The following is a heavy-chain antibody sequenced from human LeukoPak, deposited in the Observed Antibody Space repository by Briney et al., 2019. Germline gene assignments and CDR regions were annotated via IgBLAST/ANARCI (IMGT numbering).Heavy chain of an antibody. D-gene: IGHD5-18*01. J-gene: IGHJ6*03. CDR2: ISSSSSYI. CDR1: RFTFSSYS. Sequence: PGGSLRLSCAASRFTFSSYSMNWVRQAPGKGLEWVSSISSSSSYIYYADSVKGRFTISRDNAKNSLNLQMNSLRAEDTAVYYCARDRREIKLWPREYYYYYMDVWGKGTTVTISS. V-gene: IGHV3-21*06. CDR3: ARDRREIKLWPREYYYYYMDV.